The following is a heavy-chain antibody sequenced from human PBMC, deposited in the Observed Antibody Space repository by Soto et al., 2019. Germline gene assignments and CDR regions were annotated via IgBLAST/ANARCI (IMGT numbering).Heavy chain of an antibody. V-gene: IGHV1-3*01. CDR3: ARDNLAGTKYSSSAEISYYYYYGMDV. Sequence: ASVKVSCKASGYTFTSYAMHWVRQAPGQRLEWMGWINAGNGNTKYSQKFQGRVTITRDTSASTAYMELSSLRSEDTAVYYCARDNLAGTKYSSSAEISYYYYYGMDVWGQGTTVTVSS. J-gene: IGHJ6*02. CDR1: GYTFTSYA. D-gene: IGHD6-6*01. CDR2: INAGNGNT.